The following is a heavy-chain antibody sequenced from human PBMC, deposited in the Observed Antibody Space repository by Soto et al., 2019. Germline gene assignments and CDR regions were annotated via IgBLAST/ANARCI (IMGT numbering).Heavy chain of an antibody. D-gene: IGHD2-2*01. V-gene: IGHV3-73*01. J-gene: IGHJ3*02. CDR2: IRSKANSYAT. Sequence: LRLSCAASGFTFSGSAMHWVRQASGKGLEWVGRIRSKANSYATAYAASVKGRFTISRDDSKNTAYLQMNSLKTEDTAVYYCIVVVPAAADAFDIWGQGTMVTVSS. CDR3: IVVVPAAADAFDI. CDR1: GFTFSGSA.